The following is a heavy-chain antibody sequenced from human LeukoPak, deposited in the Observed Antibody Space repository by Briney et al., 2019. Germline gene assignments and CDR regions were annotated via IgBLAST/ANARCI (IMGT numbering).Heavy chain of an antibody. CDR3: ARDTNRGSCSSTSCPNYFDY. V-gene: IGHV1-2*02. Sequence: GASVKVSCKASGYSFTTYNIHWVRQAPGQGLEWMGWINPNSGGTKYAQKFQGRVTMTRDTSLSTAYMELSRLESDDTAVYYCARDTNRGSCSSTSCPNYFDYWGQGTLVTVSS. CDR1: GYSFTTYN. CDR2: INPNSGGT. D-gene: IGHD2-2*01. J-gene: IGHJ4*02.